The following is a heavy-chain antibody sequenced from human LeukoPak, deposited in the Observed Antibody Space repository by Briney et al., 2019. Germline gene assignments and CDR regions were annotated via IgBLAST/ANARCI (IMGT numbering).Heavy chain of an antibody. CDR1: GGSMSSYY. D-gene: IGHD6-13*01. CDR3: ARVGYSSSWYGSAIRWFHP. J-gene: IGHJ5*02. V-gene: IGHV4-59*01. Sequence: SEPLSLMCSVSGGSMSSYYWRWMRQPPGRGGEGIGYIYYSGCANYNPSLKSRVSISVGTPENQFFLTLGSVTAADTAGCYCARVGYSSSWYGSAIRWFHPGGQGTLVSVSS. CDR2: IYYSGCA.